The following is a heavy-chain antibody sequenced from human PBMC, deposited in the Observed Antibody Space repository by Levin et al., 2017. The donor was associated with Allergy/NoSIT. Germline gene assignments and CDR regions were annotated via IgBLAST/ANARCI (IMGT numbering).Heavy chain of an antibody. CDR2: ISAYNGNT. V-gene: IGHV1-18*01. CDR3: ARVSSVSRIAVAGKRRFLDY. Sequence: ASVKVSCKASGYTFTSYGISWVRQAPGQGLEWMGWISAYNGNTNYAQKLQGRVTMTTDTSTSTAYMELRSLRSDDTAVYYCARVSSVSRIAVAGKRRFLDYWGQGTLVTVSS. D-gene: IGHD6-19*01. J-gene: IGHJ4*02. CDR1: GYTFTSYG.